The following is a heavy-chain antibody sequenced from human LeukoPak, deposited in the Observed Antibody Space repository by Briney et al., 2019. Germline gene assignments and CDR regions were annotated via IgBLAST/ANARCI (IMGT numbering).Heavy chain of an antibody. V-gene: IGHV4-61*02. CDR1: GGSVSSGNFY. J-gene: IGHJ3*02. D-gene: IGHD2-21*01. Sequence: SETLSLTCTVSGGSVSSGNFYWTWIRQPAGNQLEWIGRIHTSGNTNHNPSLWSRVTISTDTSKNQFSLTLNFVTAADTAVYYCARDRGGDSFDIWGQGTTVTVSS. CDR3: ARDRGGDSFDI. CDR2: IHTSGNT.